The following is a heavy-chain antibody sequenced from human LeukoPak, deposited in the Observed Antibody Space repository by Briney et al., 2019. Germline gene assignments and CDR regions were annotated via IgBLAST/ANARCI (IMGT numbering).Heavy chain of an antibody. Sequence: GRSLSLSCAPAALTFDNYAMHWVRQAQGKGLGWLSIISWNSGYIGYADSVKGRFTISRDNAKKSLDLQMNSLRAEDTAFYYCAKVRGTYSSGYFFDYWGQGTLVTVSS. V-gene: IGHV3-9*01. CDR3: AKVRGTYSSGYFFDY. J-gene: IGHJ4*02. CDR2: ISWNSGYI. D-gene: IGHD6-19*01. CDR1: ALTFDNYA.